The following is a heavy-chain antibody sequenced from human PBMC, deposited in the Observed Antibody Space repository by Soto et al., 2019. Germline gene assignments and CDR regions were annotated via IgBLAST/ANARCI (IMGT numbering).Heavy chain of an antibody. J-gene: IGHJ5*01. CDR2: IIPIFGTA. D-gene: IGHD3-22*01. Sequence: SVKVSCKASGGTFSSYAISWVRQAPGQGLEWMGGIIPIFGTANYAQKFQGRVTITADESTSTAYMELSSLRSEDTAVYYCARGARYYYSSGYPPPNWFDSWGQGTLVTVSS. V-gene: IGHV1-69*13. CDR3: ARGARYYYSSGYPPPNWFDS. CDR1: GGTFSSYA.